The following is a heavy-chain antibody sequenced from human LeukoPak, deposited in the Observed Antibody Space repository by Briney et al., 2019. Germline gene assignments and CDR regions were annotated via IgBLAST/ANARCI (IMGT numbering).Heavy chain of an antibody. CDR1: GYTFTGYY. V-gene: IGHV1-2*02. J-gene: IGHJ4*02. D-gene: IGHD6-19*01. CDR2: INPNSGGT. CDR3: ARDDSVAEAFDY. Sequence: ASVKVSCKASGYTFTGYYMHWVRQAPGQGLEWMGWINPNSGGTNYAQKFQGRVTMTRDTSISTAYMELSRLRSDDTAVYYCARDDSVAEAFDYWGQGTLVTVSS.